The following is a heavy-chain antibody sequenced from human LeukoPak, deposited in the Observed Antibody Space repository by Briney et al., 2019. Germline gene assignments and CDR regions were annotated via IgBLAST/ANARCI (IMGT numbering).Heavy chain of an antibody. V-gene: IGHV1-18*01. Sequence: GASAKVSCKASGYTFTSYGTRWGRQTPGQGLEWMGWISVYNGNTNYAQKLQGRVTITTDTSTSTAYMVLRSLRSDDTAVYYCARRGYYYGSVPLFDYWGQGTLVTVSS. CDR2: ISVYNGNT. CDR1: GYTFTSYG. J-gene: IGHJ4*02. D-gene: IGHD3-10*01. CDR3: ARRGYYYGSVPLFDY.